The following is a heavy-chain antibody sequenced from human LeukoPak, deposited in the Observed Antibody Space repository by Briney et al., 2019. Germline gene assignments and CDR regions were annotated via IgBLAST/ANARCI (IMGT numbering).Heavy chain of an antibody. Sequence: GGSLRLSCADSGFTFSSYWMSWVRHAPGKGLEWVANIKQDGSEKYYADSVKGRFTISRDNGKNSLDLQMNSLRADDTAVYYCARDTLGEGEDANYAVYYFDYWGQGTAVTVSS. CDR3: ARDTLGEGEDANYAVYYFDY. J-gene: IGHJ4*02. D-gene: IGHD4/OR15-4a*01. CDR1: GFTFSSYW. V-gene: IGHV3-7*01. CDR2: IKQDGSEK.